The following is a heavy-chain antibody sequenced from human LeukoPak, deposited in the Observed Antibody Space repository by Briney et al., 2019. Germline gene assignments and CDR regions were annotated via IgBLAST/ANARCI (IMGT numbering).Heavy chain of an antibody. D-gene: IGHD6-19*01. J-gene: IGHJ4*02. CDR1: GFTFSDYY. CDR2: ISSSGSTI. Sequence: PGGSLRLSCAASGFTFSDYYMSWIRQAPGKGLEWVSYISSSGSTIYYADSVKGRFTISRDNAKNSLYLQMNSLRAEDTAVYYCAREYSSGWYGKALDYWGQGTLVTVSS. CDR3: AREYSSGWYGKALDY. V-gene: IGHV3-11*04.